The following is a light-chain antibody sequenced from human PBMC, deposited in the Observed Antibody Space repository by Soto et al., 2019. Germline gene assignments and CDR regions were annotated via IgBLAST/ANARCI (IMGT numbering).Light chain of an antibody. V-gene: IGKV3-20*01. CDR2: GAS. Sequence: IVLTQSPGTLSLSPGDRATLSXRASQRVSSSYLAWYQQKPGQAPRLLMYGASSRATGFPDRFSGSGSGTDFTLTLSRLEPEDFTLYYSQLYGSSPWTFGQGTKVDIK. J-gene: IGKJ1*01. CDR1: QRVSSSY. CDR3: QLYGSSPWT.